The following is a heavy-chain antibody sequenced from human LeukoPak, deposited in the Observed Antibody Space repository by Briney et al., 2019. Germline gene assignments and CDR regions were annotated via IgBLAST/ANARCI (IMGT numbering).Heavy chain of an antibody. CDR2: IYPRDGST. CDR1: GYSFTSNY. V-gene: IGHV1-46*01. J-gene: IGHJ4*02. Sequence: ASVKVSCKASGYSFTSNYIHWVRQAPGQGLEWMGMIYPRDGSTSYAQKFQGRVTVTRDTSTSTVRMELSGLRSEDTAVYYCARDQEAFDYWGQGTLVAVSS. CDR3: ARDQEAFDY.